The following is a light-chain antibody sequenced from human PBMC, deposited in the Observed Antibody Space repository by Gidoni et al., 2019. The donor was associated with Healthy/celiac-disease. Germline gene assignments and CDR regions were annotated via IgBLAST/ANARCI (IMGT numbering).Light chain of an antibody. Sequence: AIQLTQSPSSLSASVGDRVTITCRVSQGISSALAWYQQKPGKAPKLLIYDASSLESGVPSRFSGSGSGTDFTLTISSLQPEDFATYYCQQFNSYPLTFXGXTKVEIK. J-gene: IGKJ4*01. CDR1: QGISSA. V-gene: IGKV1-13*02. CDR3: QQFNSYPLT. CDR2: DAS.